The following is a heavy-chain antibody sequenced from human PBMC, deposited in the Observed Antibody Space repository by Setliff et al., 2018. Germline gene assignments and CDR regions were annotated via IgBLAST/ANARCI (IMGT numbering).Heavy chain of an antibody. J-gene: IGHJ4*01. V-gene: IGHV4-39*01. CDR1: ADSFTGSRYY. CDR2: ISYSGTP. CDR3: VRPGGTTVVARHFDY. Sequence: SETLSLTCTVSADSFTGSRYYWGWIRQAPGSGLEWIGSISYSGTPYYNASVESQVTISIATSRNQFSLELRSVTVADTATYYCVRPGGTTVVARHFDYWGSGTRVTVSS. D-gene: IGHD2-15*01.